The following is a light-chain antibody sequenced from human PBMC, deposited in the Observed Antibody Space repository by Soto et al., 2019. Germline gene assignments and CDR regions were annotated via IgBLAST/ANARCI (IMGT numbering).Light chain of an antibody. Sequence: QLVLTQSPSASASLGASVKLTCTLSRGHSNYAIAWHQQQSEKGPRYLMKLNSDGSHSKGDGIPDRFSGSSSGAERYLTISSLQSADEADYYGQTWGSGIVVFGGGTKLTVL. CDR1: RGHSNYA. CDR2: LNSDGSH. J-gene: IGLJ2*01. V-gene: IGLV4-69*01. CDR3: QTWGSGIVV.